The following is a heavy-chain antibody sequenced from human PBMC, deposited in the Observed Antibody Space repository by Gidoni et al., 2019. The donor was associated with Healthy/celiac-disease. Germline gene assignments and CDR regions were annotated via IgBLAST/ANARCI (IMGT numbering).Heavy chain of an antibody. CDR3: ARGLITFGGVIVFYFDY. V-gene: IGHV3-7*01. J-gene: IGHJ4*02. CDR2: IKQDGSEK. D-gene: IGHD3-16*02. Sequence: EVQLVESGGGLVQPGGSLRLSCAASGFTFSRYWMSWVRQAPGKGLEWVANIKQDGSEKYYVDSVKGRFTISRDNAKNSLYLQMNSLRAEDTAVYYCARGLITFGGVIVFYFDYWGQGTLVTVSS. CDR1: GFTFSRYW.